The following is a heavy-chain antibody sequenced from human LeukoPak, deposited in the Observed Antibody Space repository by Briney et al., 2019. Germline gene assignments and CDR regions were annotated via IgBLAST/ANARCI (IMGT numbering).Heavy chain of an antibody. CDR2: INPDSGAT. CDR3: TLFNY. D-gene: IGHD3-10*02. Sequence: ASVKVSCKASGYTFTGHDMHGVRQAPGQGLEWMGWINPDSGATYYVQKFQGRVTMTRDTSISTVYMELSRLKSDDTAVYYCTLFNYWGQGTLVTVSS. CDR1: GYTFTGHD. J-gene: IGHJ4*02. V-gene: IGHV1-2*02.